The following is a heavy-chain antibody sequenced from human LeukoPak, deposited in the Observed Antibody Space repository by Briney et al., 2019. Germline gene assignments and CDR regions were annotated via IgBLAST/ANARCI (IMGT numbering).Heavy chain of an antibody. J-gene: IGHJ6*03. V-gene: IGHV1-69*13. CDR2: IIPIFGTA. CDR3: ASLDQPKYSSGWYPVKVEGYYMDV. D-gene: IGHD6-19*01. CDR1: GGTFRSYA. Sequence: ASVKVSCKASGGTFRSYAISWVRQAPGQGLEWMGRIIPIFGTANYAQKFQGRVTITADESTSTAYMELSSLRSEDTAVYYCASLDQPKYSSGWYPVKVEGYYMDVWGKGTTVTVSS.